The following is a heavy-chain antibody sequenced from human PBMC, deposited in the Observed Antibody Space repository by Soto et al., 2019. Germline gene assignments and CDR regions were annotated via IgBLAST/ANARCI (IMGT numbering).Heavy chain of an antibody. CDR1: GYTFTSYD. Sequence: AGVKVSCKASGYTFTSYDMHWVGQAPGQRLEWMGWINAGNANTKYSQKFQGRVTITRDTSASTAYMELSSLRSEDTAVYYCASYSSGWYSWFDPWGQGTLVTVSS. D-gene: IGHD6-19*01. CDR3: ASYSSGWYSWFDP. J-gene: IGHJ5*02. CDR2: INAGNANT. V-gene: IGHV1-3*01.